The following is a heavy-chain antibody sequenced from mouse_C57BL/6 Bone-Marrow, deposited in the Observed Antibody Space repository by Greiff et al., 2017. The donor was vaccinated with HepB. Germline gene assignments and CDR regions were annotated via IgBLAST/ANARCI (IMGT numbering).Heavy chain of an antibody. Sequence: EVHLVESGAELVKPGASVKLSCTASGFNIKDYYMHWVKQRTEQGLEWIGRIDPEDGETKYAPKFQGKATITADTSSNTAYLQRSSLTSEDTAVYYCASPYYGNYLYYAMDYWGQGTSVTVSS. CDR3: ASPYYGNYLYYAMDY. J-gene: IGHJ4*01. D-gene: IGHD2-10*01. V-gene: IGHV14-2*01. CDR2: IDPEDGET. CDR1: GFNIKDYY.